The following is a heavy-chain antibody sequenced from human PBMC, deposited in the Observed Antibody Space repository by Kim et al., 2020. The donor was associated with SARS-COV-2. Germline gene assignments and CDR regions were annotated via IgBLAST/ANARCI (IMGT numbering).Heavy chain of an antibody. D-gene: IGHD1-1*01. CDR3: AREVPGAATTPASFDI. V-gene: IGHV1-69*13. CDR2: IIPIFGTA. Sequence: SVKVSCKASGGTFSSYAISWVRQAPGQGLEWMGGIIPIFGTANYAQKFQGRVTITADESTSTAYMELSSLRSEDTAVYYCAREVPGAATTPASFDIWGQGTMVTVSS. J-gene: IGHJ3*02. CDR1: GGTFSSYA.